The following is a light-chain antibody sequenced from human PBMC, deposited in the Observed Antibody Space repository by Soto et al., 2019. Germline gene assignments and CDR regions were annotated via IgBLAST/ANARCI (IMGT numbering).Light chain of an antibody. Sequence: EVVLTQSPGTLSLSPGERATLSCRASQIIKTFYFGWYQQKPGQSPRLLIYGVYSRATGTPDRFSGSGSGTDFTLTISRLEPEDSAVYYCQFYGSSLITFGQGTRLAIK. V-gene: IGKV3-20*01. CDR1: QIIKTFY. CDR3: QFYGSSLIT. CDR2: GVY. J-gene: IGKJ5*01.